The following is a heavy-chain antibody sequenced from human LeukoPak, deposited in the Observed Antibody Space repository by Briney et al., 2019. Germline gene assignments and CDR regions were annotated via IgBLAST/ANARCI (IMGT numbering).Heavy chain of an antibody. CDR3: ARGLYDVYFDY. CDR1: GFTFDDYA. D-gene: IGHD2-8*01. Sequence: GGSLRLSCAASGFTFDDYAMHWVRQAPGEGLEWVSGISWNSGSIGYADSVKGRFTISRDNAKNSLYLQMNSLRAEDTALYYCARGLYDVYFDYWGQGTLVTVSS. J-gene: IGHJ4*02. CDR2: ISWNSGSI. V-gene: IGHV3-9*01.